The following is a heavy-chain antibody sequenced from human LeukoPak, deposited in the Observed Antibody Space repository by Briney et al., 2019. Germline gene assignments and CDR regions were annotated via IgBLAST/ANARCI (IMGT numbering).Heavy chain of an antibody. CDR3: MGSAVAGRGY. J-gene: IGHJ4*02. CDR1: GGSNSSGDYY. Sequence: PSETLSLTCTVSGGSNSSGDYYWSWIRQPPGKGLEWIGYIYYSGSTNYNPSLKSRVTISVDTSKNQFSLKLSSVTAADTAVYYCMGSAVAGRGYWGQGTLVTVSS. CDR2: IYYSGST. D-gene: IGHD6-19*01. V-gene: IGHV4-61*08.